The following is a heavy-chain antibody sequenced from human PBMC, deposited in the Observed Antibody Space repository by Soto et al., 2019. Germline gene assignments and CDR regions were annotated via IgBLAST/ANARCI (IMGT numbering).Heavy chain of an antibody. CDR2: IWDDGSNK. D-gene: IGHD5-12*01. V-gene: IGHV3-33*01. CDR3: ARAGYSGYDSDAYYYYGMDV. J-gene: IGHJ6*02. CDR1: GFTFSSYG. Sequence: QVQLVESGGGGVQPGRSLRLSCAASGFTFSSYGMHLVRQAPGKVLEWVAGIWDDGSNKYYADSVKGRFTISRYNSKNTLYLPMNSLRAEDTAVYYCARAGYSGYDSDAYYYYGMDVWGQGTTVTVSS.